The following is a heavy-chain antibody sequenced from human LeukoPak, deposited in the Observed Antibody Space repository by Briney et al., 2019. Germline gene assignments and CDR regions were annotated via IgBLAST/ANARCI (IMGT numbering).Heavy chain of an antibody. D-gene: IGHD3-3*01. Sequence: SETLSLTCAVYGGSFSGYYWSWIRQPPGKGLEWIGEINRSGSTNYNPSLKSRVTISVDTSKNQFSLKLSSVTAADTAVYYCARGIVDYDFWSGYYTSFDYWGQGTLVTVSS. J-gene: IGHJ4*02. CDR1: GGSFSGYY. V-gene: IGHV4-34*01. CDR2: INRSGST. CDR3: ARGIVDYDFWSGYYTSFDY.